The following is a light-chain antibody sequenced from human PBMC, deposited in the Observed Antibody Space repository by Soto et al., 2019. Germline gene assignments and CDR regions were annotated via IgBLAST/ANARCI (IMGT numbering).Light chain of an antibody. CDR3: QQFNTFLPT. CDR2: GAS. CDR1: QTISSW. J-gene: IGKJ4*01. V-gene: IGKV1-5*01. Sequence: DIQMTQSPSTLSGSVGDRVTITCRASQTISSWLAWYQQKPGKAPKLLIYGASRLQSGVPSRFSASGSGTDFTLTISSLQPEDSATYYCQQFNTFLPTFGGGTKVDIK.